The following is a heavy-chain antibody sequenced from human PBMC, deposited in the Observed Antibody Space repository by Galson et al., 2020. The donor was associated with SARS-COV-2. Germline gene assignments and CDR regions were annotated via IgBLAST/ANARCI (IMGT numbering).Heavy chain of an antibody. J-gene: IGHJ3*02. V-gene: IGHV4-34*01. CDR2: INHSGST. Sequence: SQASETLSLTCAVYGGSFSGYYWSWIRQPPGKGLEWIGEINHSGSTNYNPSLKSRVTISVDTSKNQFSLKLSSVTAADTAVYYCAMEQATVTTFKGGAFDIWGQGTMVTVSS. CDR3: AMEQATVTTFKGGAFDI. CDR1: GGSFSGYY. D-gene: IGHD4-17*01.